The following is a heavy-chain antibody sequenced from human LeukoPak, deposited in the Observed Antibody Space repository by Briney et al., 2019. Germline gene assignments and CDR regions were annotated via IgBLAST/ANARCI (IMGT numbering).Heavy chain of an antibody. CDR3: ARSITMGATFDY. Sequence: GGSLRLSCAASGFTFSNYWMSWVRQAPGKGLEWVANIKQDGSEKYYVDSVKGRFTISRDNAKNSLYLQMNSLRADDTAVYYCARSITMGATFDYWGQGTLVTVSS. CDR2: IKQDGSEK. CDR1: GFTFSNYW. J-gene: IGHJ4*02. V-gene: IGHV3-7*01. D-gene: IGHD3-10*01.